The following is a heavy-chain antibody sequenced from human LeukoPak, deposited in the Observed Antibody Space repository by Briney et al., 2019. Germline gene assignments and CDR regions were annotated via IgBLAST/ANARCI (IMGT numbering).Heavy chain of an antibody. D-gene: IGHD4-23*01. CDR3: AGKRKPDYYGMDV. J-gene: IGHJ6*04. Sequence: ASVKVSCKASGYTFTSYAMHWVRHAPGQRPEWMGCINAGNGNTKYSQKFQGRVTITRDTSASTAYMELSSLRSEDTAVYYCAGKRKPDYYGMDVWGKGTTVTVSS. V-gene: IGHV1-3*01. CDR2: INAGNGNT. CDR1: GYTFTSYA.